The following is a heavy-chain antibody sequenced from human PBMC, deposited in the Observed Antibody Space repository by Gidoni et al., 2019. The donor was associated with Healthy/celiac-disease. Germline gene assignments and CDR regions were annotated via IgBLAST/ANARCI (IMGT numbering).Heavy chain of an antibody. CDR3: ARATTVVTEFDY. Sequence: EVQLVESGGGLVQPGGSLRLSCAASGFTVSSNYMSWVRQAPGKGLEWVSVIYSGGSTYYADSVKGRFTISRDNSKNTLYLQMNSLRAEDTAVYYCARATTVVTEFDYWGQGTLVTVSS. J-gene: IGHJ4*02. D-gene: IGHD4-17*01. V-gene: IGHV3-66*02. CDR2: IYSGGST. CDR1: GFTVSSNY.